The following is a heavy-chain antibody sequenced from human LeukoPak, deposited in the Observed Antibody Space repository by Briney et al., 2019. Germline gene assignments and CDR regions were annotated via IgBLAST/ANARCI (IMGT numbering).Heavy chain of an antibody. J-gene: IGHJ4*02. Sequence: GGSLRLSCAASGFTFSSYVMSWVRQAPGKGLQWVSAITGGGGSTYYADSVKGRFTISRDNSKNTLYLQMNSLRAEDTAIYYCAKGALGYCSGGSCYPYYWGQGTLVTVSS. CDR2: ITGGGGST. CDR1: GFTFSSYV. D-gene: IGHD2-15*01. CDR3: AKGALGYCSGGSCYPYY. V-gene: IGHV3-23*01.